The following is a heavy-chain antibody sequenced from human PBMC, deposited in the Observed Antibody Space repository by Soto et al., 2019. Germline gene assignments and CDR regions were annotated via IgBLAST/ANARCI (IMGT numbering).Heavy chain of an antibody. V-gene: IGHV3-30*18. Sequence: PGGSLRLSCAASGFTFSSYGMHWVRQAPGKGLEWVAVISYDGSNKYYADSVKGRFTISRDNSKNTLYLQMNSLRAEDTAVYYYAKDLYGSGSYYYYYYGMDVWGQGTTVTVSS. CDR1: GFTFSSYG. J-gene: IGHJ6*02. CDR3: AKDLYGSGSYYYYYYGMDV. D-gene: IGHD3-10*01. CDR2: ISYDGSNK.